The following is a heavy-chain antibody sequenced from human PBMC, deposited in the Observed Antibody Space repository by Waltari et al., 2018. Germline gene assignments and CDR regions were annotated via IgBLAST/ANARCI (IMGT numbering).Heavy chain of an antibody. CDR1: AGSSSSYY. J-gene: IGHJ3*02. CDR3: AIGYSSGWYYAFDI. D-gene: IGHD6-19*01. CDR2: IYYSGST. Sequence: QVQLQESGPGLVKPSETLSPTCTVSAGSSSSYYWSWIRQRPGKGLEWIGYIYYSGSTNYNPSLKSRVTISVDTSKNQFSLKLSSVTAADTAVYYCAIGYSSGWYYAFDIWGQGTMVTVS. V-gene: IGHV4-59*01.